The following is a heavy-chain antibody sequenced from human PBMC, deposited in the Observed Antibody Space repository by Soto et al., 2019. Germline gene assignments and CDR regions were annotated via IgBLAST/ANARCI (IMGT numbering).Heavy chain of an antibody. CDR3: AREGSGWTYYFDY. V-gene: IGHV4-30-4*01. D-gene: IGHD6-19*01. CDR2: IYYSGST. J-gene: IGHJ4*02. Sequence: SETLSLTCTVSGGSISSGDYYWSWIRQPPGKGLEWIGYIYYSGSTYYNPSLKSRVTISVDTSKNQFSLKLSSVTAADTAVYYCAREGSGWTYYFDYWGQGTLVTVSS. CDR1: GGSISSGDYY.